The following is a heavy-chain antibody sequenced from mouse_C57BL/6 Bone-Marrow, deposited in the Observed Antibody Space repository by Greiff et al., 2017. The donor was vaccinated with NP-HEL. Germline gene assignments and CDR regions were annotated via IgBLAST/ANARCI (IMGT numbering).Heavy chain of an antibody. CDR2: IDPNSGGT. J-gene: IGHJ2*01. Sequence: VQLQQSGAELVKPGASVKLSSKASGYTFTSYWMHWVKQRPGRGLEWIGRIDPNSGGTKYNEKFKSKATLTVDKPSSTAYMQLSSLTSEDSAVYYGARGYYGSSLNWDVRYWGQGTTLTVSS. CDR3: ARGYYGSSLNWDVRY. D-gene: IGHD1-1*01. CDR1: GYTFTSYW. V-gene: IGHV1-62-3*01.